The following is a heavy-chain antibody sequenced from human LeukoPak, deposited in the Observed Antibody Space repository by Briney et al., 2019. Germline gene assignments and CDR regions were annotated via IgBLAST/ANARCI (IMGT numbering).Heavy chain of an antibody. D-gene: IGHD2-15*01. J-gene: IGHJ4*02. V-gene: IGHV3-23*01. Sequence: GGSLRLSCSASGFTFGSYAMYWVRQAPGKGLEWVSGIFGSGGSAHYADSVKGRFTISRDNSKNTVYLQMDSLRVEDTAIYYCAMTTTGYSSGRYPAWPIDYWGQGTLVNVSS. CDR1: GFTFGSYA. CDR3: AMTTTGYSSGRYPAWPIDY. CDR2: IFGSGGSA.